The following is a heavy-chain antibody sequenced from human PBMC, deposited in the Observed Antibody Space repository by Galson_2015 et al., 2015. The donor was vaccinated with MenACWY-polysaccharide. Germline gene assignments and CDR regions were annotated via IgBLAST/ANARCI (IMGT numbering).Heavy chain of an antibody. CDR1: GGSISSGDYY. D-gene: IGHD6-19*01. V-gene: IGHV4-61*02. CDR3: AREGYSSGWHYFDY. J-gene: IGHJ4*02. CDR2: IYTSGST. Sequence: TLSLTCSVSGGSISSGDYYWSWIRQPAGKGLEWIGRIYTSGSTNYNPSLKSRVTISVETSKNQFSLRLSSVTAADTAVYYRAREGYSSGWHYFDYWGQGTLVTVSS.